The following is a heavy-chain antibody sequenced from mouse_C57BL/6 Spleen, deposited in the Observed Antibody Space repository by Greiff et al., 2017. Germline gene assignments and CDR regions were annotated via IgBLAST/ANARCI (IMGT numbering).Heavy chain of an antibody. CDR2: ISSGGDYI. J-gene: IGHJ2*01. D-gene: IGHD2-3*01. CDR3: TRDSFYDGYYIFDY. V-gene: IGHV5-9-1*02. Sequence: EVKLVESGEGLVKPGGSLKLSCAASGFTFSSYAMSWVRQTPEKRLEWVAYISSGGDYIYYADTVKGRFTISRDNARNTLYLQMSSLKSEDTAMYYCTRDSFYDGYYIFDYWGQGTTLTVSS. CDR1: GFTFSSYA.